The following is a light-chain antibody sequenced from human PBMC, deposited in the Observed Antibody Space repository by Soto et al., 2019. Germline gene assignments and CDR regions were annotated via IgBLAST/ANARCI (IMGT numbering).Light chain of an antibody. Sequence: QPELTEPGSRFGSAGQWIAKSCTGTSSDVGGYEFVSWYQQHPGKAPKLLISKVSNRPSGVSDRFSGSKSGNTASLTISGLQAEDEADYYCSSFTSAYTFVFGSGTKVTVL. V-gene: IGLV2-14*01. J-gene: IGLJ1*01. CDR1: SSDVGGYEF. CDR3: SSFTSAYTFV. CDR2: KVS.